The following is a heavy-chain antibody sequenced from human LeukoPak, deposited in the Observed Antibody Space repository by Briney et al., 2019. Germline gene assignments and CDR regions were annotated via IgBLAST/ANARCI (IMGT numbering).Heavy chain of an antibody. D-gene: IGHD5-12*01. V-gene: IGHV3-21*01. Sequence: SGGSLRLSCAASGFTFSSYTMNWVRQAPGKGLEWVSSITSSSSYIYYADSVMGRFTISRDNAKNSLYLQMNSLRAEDTAVYYCARASGRGYSGYDWGYWGQGTLVTVSS. CDR1: GFTFSSYT. CDR2: ITSSSSYI. J-gene: IGHJ4*02. CDR3: ARASGRGYSGYDWGY.